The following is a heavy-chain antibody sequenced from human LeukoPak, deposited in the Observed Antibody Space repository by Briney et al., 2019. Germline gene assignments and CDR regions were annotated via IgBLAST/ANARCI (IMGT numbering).Heavy chain of an antibody. CDR1: GASIRNYY. J-gene: IGHJ5*02. D-gene: IGHD1-26*01. Sequence: SETLSLTCTVSGASIRNYYWNWIRQPPGKGLEWIGYIYYSGSTNYSPSLKSRVTISVDRSKNQFSLDLSSVTAADTAVYYCARELVGGTANWFDPWGQGTLVTVSS. CDR3: ARELVGGTANWFDP. CDR2: IYYSGST. V-gene: IGHV4-59*01.